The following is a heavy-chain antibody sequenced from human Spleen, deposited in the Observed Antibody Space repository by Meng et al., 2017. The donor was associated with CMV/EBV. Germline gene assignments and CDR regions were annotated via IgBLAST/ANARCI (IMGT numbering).Heavy chain of an antibody. Sequence: ASVKVSCKASGYTFTCYYMHWVRQAPGQVLEWMGWINPNSGGTNHAQKFQGRVTMTRDTSISKAYMELSRLRSDDTAVYYCARDGGYSYGYFEEDYYYYDMDVWGQGTTVTVSS. D-gene: IGHD5-18*01. V-gene: IGHV1-2*02. J-gene: IGHJ6*02. CDR3: ARDGGYSYGYFEEDYYYYDMDV. CDR1: GYTFTCYY. CDR2: INPNSGGT.